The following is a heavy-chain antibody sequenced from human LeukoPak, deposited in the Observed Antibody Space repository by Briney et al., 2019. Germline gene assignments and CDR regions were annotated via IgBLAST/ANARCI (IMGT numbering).Heavy chain of an antibody. J-gene: IGHJ4*02. CDR3: ARGACSGGSCYREPVDY. CDR2: INPNSGGT. CDR1: GYTFTGYY. V-gene: IGHV1-2*04. D-gene: IGHD2-15*01. Sequence: SVKVSCKAPGYTFTGYYMHWVRQAPGQGLEWMGWINPNSGGTNYAQKFQGWVTMTRDTSISTAYMELSRLRSDDTAVYYCARGACSGGSCYREPVDYWGQGTLVTVSS.